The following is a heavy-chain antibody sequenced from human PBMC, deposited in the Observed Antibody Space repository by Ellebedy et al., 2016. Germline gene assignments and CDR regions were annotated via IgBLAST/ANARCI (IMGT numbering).Heavy chain of an antibody. Sequence: GGSLRLSCAVSGFSVTTSYMTWVRQAPGKGLECVAVIYSGGTTYYADSVRGRFTVSRDIAKNTVYLQMNSLRADDTAVYYCARDPGPFYYDNNGKTYWGQGTLVTVSS. CDR2: IYSGGTT. J-gene: IGHJ4*02. CDR3: ARDPGPFYYDNNGKTY. CDR1: GFSVTTSY. V-gene: IGHV3-53*01. D-gene: IGHD3-22*01.